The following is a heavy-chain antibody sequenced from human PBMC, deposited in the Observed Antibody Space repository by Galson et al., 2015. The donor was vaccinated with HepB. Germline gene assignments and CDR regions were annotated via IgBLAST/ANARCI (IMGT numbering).Heavy chain of an antibody. CDR2: IGGSGGST. Sequence: SLRLSCAASGFIFTRYAISWVRQAPGKGLEWVSSIGGSGGSTYYADSMKGRFTFSRDNSKNTAYLQMDSLRVEDTAVYYCAKVAILGVTPHYFDYWGQGTRVTVSS. CDR1: GFIFTRYA. J-gene: IGHJ4*02. CDR3: AKVAILGVTPHYFDY. D-gene: IGHD2-21*02. V-gene: IGHV3-23*01.